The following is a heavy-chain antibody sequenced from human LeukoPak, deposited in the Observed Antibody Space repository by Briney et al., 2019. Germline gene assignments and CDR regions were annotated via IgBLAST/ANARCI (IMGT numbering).Heavy chain of an antibody. CDR2: IYSGGST. Sequence: PGGSLRLSCSASGFTVSSSYMSWVRQAPGKGLEWVSVIYSGGSTYYTDSVKSRFTISRDNSKNTLYLQMNSLRIEDTAVYYYARVAFRSSSYISGIDYWGQGTLVTVSS. J-gene: IGHJ4*02. CDR3: ARVAFRSSSYISGIDY. CDR1: GFTVSSSY. V-gene: IGHV3-53*01. D-gene: IGHD6-6*01.